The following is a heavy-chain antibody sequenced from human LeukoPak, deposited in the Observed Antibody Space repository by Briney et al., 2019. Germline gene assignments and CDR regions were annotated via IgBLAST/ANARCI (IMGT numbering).Heavy chain of an antibody. CDR1: GFTFSSYE. Sequence: GGSLRLSCAASGFTFSSYEMNWVRQAPGKGLEWVSDISRSSTTIYYADSVKGRFTISRDNAKNSLYLQMNSLRAEDTAVYYCARHDNSALYCLTNWGQGNLVTVSS. V-gene: IGHV3-48*03. CDR2: ISRSSTTI. CDR3: ARHDNSALYCLTN. D-gene: IGHD2-8*02. J-gene: IGHJ4*02.